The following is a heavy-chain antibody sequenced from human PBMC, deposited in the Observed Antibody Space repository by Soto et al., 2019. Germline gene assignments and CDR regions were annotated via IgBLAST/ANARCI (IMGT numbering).Heavy chain of an antibody. D-gene: IGHD2-21*02. CDR1: GGSFSGYD. V-gene: IGHV4-34*01. CDR3: ARVPRLAYCGGDCYSKYYFDY. J-gene: IGHJ4*02. Sequence: SETLSLTCAVHGGSFSGYDWSWIRQPPGKGLEWIGEINHSGSTNYNPSLKSRVTISVDTSKNQFSLKLSSVTAADTAVYYCARVPRLAYCGGDCYSKYYFDYWGQETLVTVSS. CDR2: INHSGST.